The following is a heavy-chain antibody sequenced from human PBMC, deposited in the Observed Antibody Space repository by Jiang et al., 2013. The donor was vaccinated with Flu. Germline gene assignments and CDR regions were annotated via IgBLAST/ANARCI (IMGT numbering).Heavy chain of an antibody. CDR3: ARDGDYYDSSGYQNDAFDI. CDR1: GFTFSSYA. CDR2: ISYDGSNK. V-gene: IGHV3-30-3*01. D-gene: IGHD3-22*01. J-gene: IGHJ3*02. Sequence: GFTFSSYAMHWVRQAPGKGLEWVAVISYDGSNKYYADSVKGRFTISRDNSKNTLYLQMNSLRAEDTAVYYCARDGDYYDSSGYQNDAFDIWGQGTMVTVSS.